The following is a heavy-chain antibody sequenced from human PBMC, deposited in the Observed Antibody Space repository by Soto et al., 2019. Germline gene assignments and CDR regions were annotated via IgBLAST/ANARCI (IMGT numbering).Heavy chain of an antibody. J-gene: IGHJ6*03. Sequence: GGSLRLSCAASGFTFSSYAMSWVRQAPGKGLEWVSAISGSGGSTYYADSVKGRFTISRDNSKNTLYLQMNSLRAEDTAVYYCAKGVGEHRYYYYYYIDGWGKGTTVTVSS. V-gene: IGHV3-23*01. CDR3: AKGVGEHRYYYYYYIDG. CDR2: ISGSGGST. CDR1: GFTFSSYA. D-gene: IGHD3-10*01.